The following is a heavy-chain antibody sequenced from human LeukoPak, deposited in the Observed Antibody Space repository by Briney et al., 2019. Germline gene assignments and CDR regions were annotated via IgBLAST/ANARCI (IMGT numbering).Heavy chain of an antibody. D-gene: IGHD4-17*01. Sequence: PGGSLRLSCAASGFTFSSYGMHWVRQAPGKGLEWVAFIRYDGSNKYYADSVKGRFAISRDNSKNTLYLEIDSLRAEDTAVYYCARHYGVYVLGDYWGQGTLVTVSS. J-gene: IGHJ4*02. V-gene: IGHV3-30*02. CDR1: GFTFSSYG. CDR2: IRYDGSNK. CDR3: ARHYGVYVLGDY.